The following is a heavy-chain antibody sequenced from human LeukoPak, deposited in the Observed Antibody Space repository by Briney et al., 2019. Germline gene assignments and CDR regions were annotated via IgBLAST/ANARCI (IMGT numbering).Heavy chain of an antibody. CDR2: MNPDSGDT. V-gene: IGHV1-8*01. Sequence: ASVKVSCKASGYTFTNYEINWVRQATGQGLEWMGWMNPDSGDTAYAQKFQGRITLTRITSINTAYMELSALISEDTAVYYCARGLGTYDSSELTWPMISFWGQGTLVTVSS. CDR1: GYTFTNYE. CDR3: ARGLGTYDSSELTWPMISF. D-gene: IGHD3-22*01. J-gene: IGHJ4*02.